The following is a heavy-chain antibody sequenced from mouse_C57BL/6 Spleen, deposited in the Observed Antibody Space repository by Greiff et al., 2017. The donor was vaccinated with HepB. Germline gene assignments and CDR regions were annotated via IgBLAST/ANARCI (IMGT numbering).Heavy chain of an antibody. D-gene: IGHD1-3*01. V-gene: IGHV3-1*01. CDR3: AREGLYSLLAY. CDR1: GYSITSGYD. Sequence: QSGPGMVKPSQSLSLTCTVTGYSITSGYDWHWIRHFPGNKLEWMGYISYSGSTNYNPSLKSRISITHDTSKNHFFLKLNSVTTEDTATYYCAREGLYSLLAYGGQGTLVTVSA. J-gene: IGHJ3*01. CDR2: ISYSGST.